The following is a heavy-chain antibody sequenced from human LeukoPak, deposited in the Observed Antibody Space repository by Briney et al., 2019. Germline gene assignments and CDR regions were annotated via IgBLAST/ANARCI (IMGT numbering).Heavy chain of an antibody. CDR1: GFTFSSYA. CDR3: APDLITMVRGVIRY. CDR2: ISGSGGST. D-gene: IGHD3-10*01. Sequence: GGSLRLSCAASGFTFSSYAMSWVRQAPGKGLEWVSAISGSGGSTYYADFVKGRFTISRDNSKNTLYLQMNSLRAEDTAVYYCAPDLITMVRGVIRYWGQGTLVTVSS. J-gene: IGHJ4*02. V-gene: IGHV3-23*01.